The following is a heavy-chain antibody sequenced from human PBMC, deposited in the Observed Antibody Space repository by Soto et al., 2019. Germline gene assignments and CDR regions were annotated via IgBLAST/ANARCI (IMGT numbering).Heavy chain of an antibody. Sequence: SETLSLTCAVYVGSFTGYYWSWIRQPPGKGLEWIGEINHSGNTNYNPSLKSRVTISVDTSKNQFSLKMTSVTAADTAVYYCVRGPGGDYSPYWGQGTVVTV. D-gene: IGHD4-17*01. J-gene: IGHJ4*02. CDR2: INHSGNT. CDR1: VGSFTGYY. CDR3: VRGPGGDYSPY. V-gene: IGHV4-34*01.